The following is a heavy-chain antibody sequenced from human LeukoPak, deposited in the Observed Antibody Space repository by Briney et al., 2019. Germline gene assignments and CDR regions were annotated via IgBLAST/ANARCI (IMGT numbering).Heavy chain of an antibody. CDR3: ARRIYYYYYMDV. V-gene: IGHV1-2*02. CDR2: INPNSGGT. J-gene: IGHJ6*03. CDR1: GYTFTGYY. Sequence: ASVKVSCTASGYTFTGYYMHWVRQAPGQGLEWMGWINPNSGGTNYAQKFQGRVTMTRDTSISTAYMELSRLRSDDTAVYYCARRIYYYYYMDVWGKGTTVTVSS.